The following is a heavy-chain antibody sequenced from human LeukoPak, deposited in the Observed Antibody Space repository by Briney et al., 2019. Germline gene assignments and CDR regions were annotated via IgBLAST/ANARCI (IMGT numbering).Heavy chain of an antibody. Sequence: GGSLRLSCAASGFTFSNYWMSWVRQAPGKGLEWVANIKQDGSEKYYVDSVKGRFTISRDNAKNSLYLQMNSLRAEDTAVYYCARVWDDSSGYYFDYWGQGTLVTVSS. V-gene: IGHV3-7*01. J-gene: IGHJ4*02. CDR2: IKQDGSEK. CDR1: GFTFSNYW. CDR3: ARVWDDSSGYYFDY. D-gene: IGHD3-22*01.